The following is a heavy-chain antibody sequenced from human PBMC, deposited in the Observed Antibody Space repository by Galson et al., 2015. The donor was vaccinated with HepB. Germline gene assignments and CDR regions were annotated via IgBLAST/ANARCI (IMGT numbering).Heavy chain of an antibody. CDR1: GFTFDDYA. CDR3: AKDKAGWYYGSGSYYFDY. CDR2: ISWDGGST. J-gene: IGHJ4*02. Sequence: SLRLSCAASGFTFDDYAMHWVRQAPGKGLEWVSLISWDGGSTYYADSVKGRFTISRDNSKNSLYLQMNSLRAEDTALYYCAKDKAGWYYGSGSYYFDYWGQGTLVTVSS. V-gene: IGHV3-43D*03. D-gene: IGHD3-10*01.